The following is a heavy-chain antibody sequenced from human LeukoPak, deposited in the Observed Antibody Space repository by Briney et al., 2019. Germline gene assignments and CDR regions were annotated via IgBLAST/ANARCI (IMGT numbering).Heavy chain of an antibody. J-gene: IGHJ4*02. CDR2: IYYSGST. CDR1: GVSISSYY. Sequence: SETLFLTCTVSGVSISSYYWSWVRQPPGKGLEWIGYIYYSGSTNYNPSLKSRVTISVDTSKNQFSLKLSSVTAADTAVYYCATDYYDSSGYYALFDYWGQGTLVTVSS. CDR3: ATDYYDSSGYYALFDY. V-gene: IGHV4-59*01. D-gene: IGHD3-22*01.